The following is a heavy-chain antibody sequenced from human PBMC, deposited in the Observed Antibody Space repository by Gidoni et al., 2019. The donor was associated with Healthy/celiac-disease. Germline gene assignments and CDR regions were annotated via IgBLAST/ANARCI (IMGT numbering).Heavy chain of an antibody. V-gene: IGHV3-74*01. D-gene: IGHD3-10*01. Sequence: VHLVESGGGLVQPGWSLRLSCSSSGFTFRSYWMHWVRQAPGKGLVWVSRMNRDGSSTSYADSGKGRFNNSRDKAKSTMDLQMNRRRAEDTAGYYCDQEDYYGSRGMDVWGQGTTVTVS. CDR3: DQEDYYGSRGMDV. J-gene: IGHJ6*02. CDR1: GFTFRSYW. CDR2: MNRDGSST.